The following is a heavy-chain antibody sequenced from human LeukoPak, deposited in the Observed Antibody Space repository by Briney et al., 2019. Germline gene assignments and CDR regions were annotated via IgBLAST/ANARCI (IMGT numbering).Heavy chain of an antibody. D-gene: IGHD1-1*01. CDR2: INRDGTTT. CDR1: GFTFSRHW. J-gene: IGHJ5*02. V-gene: IGHV3-74*03. Sequence: GGSLRLSCAASGFTFSRHWMHWVRQAPGREMAWVSRINRDGTTTEYADSVKSRFTISRDNAKNTLYLQMNSLGVGDTAFYYCVRDGRVGATGTLLDLWGQGTLVTVSS. CDR3: VRDGRVGATGTLLDL.